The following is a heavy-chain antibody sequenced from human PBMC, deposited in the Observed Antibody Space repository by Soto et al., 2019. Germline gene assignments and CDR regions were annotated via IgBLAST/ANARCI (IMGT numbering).Heavy chain of an antibody. V-gene: IGHV3-33*01. Sequence: QVQLVESGGGVVQPGRSLRLSCAASGFTFSSYGMHWVRQAPGKGLEWVAVIWYDGSNKYYADSGKGRFTISRDNSKNTRHLQMNSLGAEETAVYYCARAEIGADGTVYGMDVWGQGTTVSVSS. J-gene: IGHJ6*02. CDR3: ARAEIGADGTVYGMDV. CDR1: GFTFSSYG. CDR2: IWYDGSNK. D-gene: IGHD6-13*01.